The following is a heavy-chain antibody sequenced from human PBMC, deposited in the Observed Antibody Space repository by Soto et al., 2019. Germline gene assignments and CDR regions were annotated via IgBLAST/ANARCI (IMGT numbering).Heavy chain of an antibody. D-gene: IGHD3-3*01. CDR1: GFTFSSYG. CDR3: ARDPTLGRGEEIRFLEVQDYYYYGMDV. J-gene: IGHJ6*02. CDR2: IWYDGSNK. Sequence: QVQLVESGGGVVQPGRSLRLSCAASGFTFSSYGMHWVRQAPGKGLEWVAVIWYDGSNKYYADSVKGRFTISRDNSKNSLYLQMNSLRAEDTAVYYCARDPTLGRGEEIRFLEVQDYYYYGMDVWGQGTTVTVSS. V-gene: IGHV3-33*01.